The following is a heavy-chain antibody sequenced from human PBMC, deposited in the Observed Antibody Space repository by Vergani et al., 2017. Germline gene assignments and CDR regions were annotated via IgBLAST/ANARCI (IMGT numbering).Heavy chain of an antibody. CDR3: ARYVVTGLTTLDYYYMRV. Sequence: QVQLVESGGGEVQPGRSLRLSCSAAGFPFSDYGVHWVRQAPGKGLEWVAVISYDGNKKNYADSVKGRFTISRDNSKNTLYLEMNARRAEDTAVYYCARYVVTGLTTLDYYYMRVWVKGTTVTVSS. CDR2: ISYDGNKK. J-gene: IGHJ6*03. CDR1: GFPFSDYG. V-gene: IGHV3-30*03. D-gene: IGHD1-1*01.